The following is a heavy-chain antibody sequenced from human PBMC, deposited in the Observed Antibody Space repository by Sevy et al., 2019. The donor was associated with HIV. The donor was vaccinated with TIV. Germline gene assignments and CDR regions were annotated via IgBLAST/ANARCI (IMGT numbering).Heavy chain of an antibody. D-gene: IGHD3-22*01. J-gene: IGHJ3*02. CDR1: GYTFTSYA. V-gene: IGHV1-3*01. CDR3: ARRGSQYYYDSSGYYREGREALDI. CDR2: INAGNGNT. Sequence: ASVKVSCKASGYTFTSYAMHWVRQAPGQRLEWMGWINAGNGNTKYSQKLQGRVTITRDTSASTAYMELSSLRSEDTAVYYCARRGSQYYYDSSGYYREGREALDIWGQGTMVTVSS.